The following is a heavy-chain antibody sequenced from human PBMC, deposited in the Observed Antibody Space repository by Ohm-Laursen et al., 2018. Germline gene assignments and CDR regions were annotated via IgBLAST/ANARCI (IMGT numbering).Heavy chain of an antibody. CDR2: MNPNSGNT. Sequence: ASVKVSCKSSGYTFTGYYMHWVRQAPGQGLEWMGWMNPNSGNTGYAQKFQGRVTMTRNTSISTAYMELSSLRSEDTAVYYCARAAGYYGSGRGNKLVGYWGQGTLVTVSS. V-gene: IGHV1-8*02. CDR1: GYTFTGYY. CDR3: ARAAGYYGSGRGNKLVGY. J-gene: IGHJ4*02. D-gene: IGHD3-10*01.